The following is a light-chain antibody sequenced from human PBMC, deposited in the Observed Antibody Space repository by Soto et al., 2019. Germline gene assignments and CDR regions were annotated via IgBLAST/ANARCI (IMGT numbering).Light chain of an antibody. CDR2: WAS. Sequence: DIVMTQSPDSLAVSLGERATINCKSSQSVLYSSTNNNYLAWHQQKPGQPPKLLIYWASTRESGVPDRFSGSGSGTDFTLTISSLQAEDVAVYYCQQYYSIPPSFGGGTKVGIK. V-gene: IGKV4-1*01. CDR3: QQYYSIPPS. CDR1: QSVLYSSTNNNY. J-gene: IGKJ4*01.